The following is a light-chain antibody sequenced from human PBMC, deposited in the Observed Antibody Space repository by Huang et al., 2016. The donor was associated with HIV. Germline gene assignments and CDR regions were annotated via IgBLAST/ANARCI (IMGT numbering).Light chain of an antibody. Sequence: DVVMTQSPLSLPVTLGQPASISCRSSQRLVHSDGYPDLNWFQKRPVNSPRRLIYKVSNRDFGVPDRFSGSGSGTDFTLRINRVEAEDVGVYYCMQGSHWPPTFGQGTKVEIK. V-gene: IGKV2-30*02. J-gene: IGKJ1*01. CDR3: MQGSHWPPT. CDR1: QRLVHSDGYPD. CDR2: KVS.